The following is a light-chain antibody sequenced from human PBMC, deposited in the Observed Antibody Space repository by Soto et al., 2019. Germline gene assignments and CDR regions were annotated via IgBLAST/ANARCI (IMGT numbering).Light chain of an antibody. J-gene: IGKJ1*01. CDR1: QSVSSN. CDR2: GAS. Sequence: EILMTQSPATLSVSPGERATLSCRASQSVSSNLAWYQQKVGQAPRLLIYGASTRATGVPARFSGSGSGTEFTLTISRLQSEDFAVYYCQQRSNWPPWTVGQGTKGEIK. CDR3: QQRSNWPPWT. V-gene: IGKV3-15*01.